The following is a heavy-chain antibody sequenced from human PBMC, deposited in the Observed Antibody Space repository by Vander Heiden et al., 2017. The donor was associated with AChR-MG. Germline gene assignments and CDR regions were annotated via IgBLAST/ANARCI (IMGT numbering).Heavy chain of an antibody. V-gene: IGHV3-48*01. CDR2: ISSSTSTI. CDR1: GFTFSSYS. Sequence: EVHLVESGGDLVQPGGSLRLSCAASGFTFSSYSMSWVRQAPGKGLELFSCISSSTSTIYYADSVKGRFTISRDNAKNSLYLQMNSLRAEDTAVYYCVRGARVSDFWGQGTLVTVSS. J-gene: IGHJ4*02. CDR3: VRGARVSDF.